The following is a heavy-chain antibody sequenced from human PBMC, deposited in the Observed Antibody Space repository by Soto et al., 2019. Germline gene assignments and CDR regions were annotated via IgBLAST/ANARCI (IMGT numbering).Heavy chain of an antibody. V-gene: IGHV3-21*01. D-gene: IGHD1-26*01. Sequence: GGSLRLSCAASGFTFSSYSMNWVRQAPGKGLEWVLSISSSSSYIYYADSVKGRFTISRDNAKNSLYLQMNSLRAEDTAVYYCARSIVGATYYYYYYGMDVWGQGTTVTVSS. J-gene: IGHJ6*02. CDR1: GFTFSSYS. CDR2: ISSSSSYI. CDR3: ARSIVGATYYYYYYGMDV.